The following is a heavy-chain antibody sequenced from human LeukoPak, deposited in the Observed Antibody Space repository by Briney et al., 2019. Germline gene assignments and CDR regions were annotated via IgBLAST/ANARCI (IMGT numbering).Heavy chain of an antibody. V-gene: IGHV3-11*04. D-gene: IGHD2-21*02. CDR1: GFTFSDDY. Sequence: GGALRLSCAASGFTFSDDYMSWIRQAPGKGLEWGSYISSRGSTIEYEASVKGPFTISRDNAKNSLYLQMNSLRAEDTAVYYCASVTDDAFDIWGQGTMVTVSS. J-gene: IGHJ3*02. CDR2: ISSRGSTI. CDR3: ASVTDDAFDI.